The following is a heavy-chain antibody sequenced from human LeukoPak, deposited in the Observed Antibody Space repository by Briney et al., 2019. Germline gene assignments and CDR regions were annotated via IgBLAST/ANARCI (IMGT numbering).Heavy chain of an antibody. CDR3: ARGRYSWNYGAFDI. CDR2: INHSEST. V-gene: IGHV4-34*01. D-gene: IGHD1-7*01. Sequence: SETLSLTCTVNAGSFGGYYWSWIRMPPGKGLERIGEINHSESTNYNPYLKSRVTISVDTSKNQFSLKLSSGTAAETAVYYCARGRYSWNYGAFDIWGERPRVSVS. J-gene: IGHJ3*02. CDR1: AGSFGGYY.